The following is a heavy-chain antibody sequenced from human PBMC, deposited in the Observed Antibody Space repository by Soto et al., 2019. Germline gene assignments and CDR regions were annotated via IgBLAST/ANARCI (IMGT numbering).Heavy chain of an antibody. V-gene: IGHV3-7*03. CDR3: ARDWSYSGFEDF. CDR2: INQDGSEI. D-gene: IGHD5-12*01. J-gene: IGHJ4*02. Sequence: GGSLRLSCEVSGFTFSFYWMSWVRQAPGKGLEWVANINQDGSEINFVDSVKGRFTISRDNAKNLLYLQMNSLRVEDTAVYYCARDWSYSGFEDFWGQGTQVTSPQ. CDR1: GFTFSFYW.